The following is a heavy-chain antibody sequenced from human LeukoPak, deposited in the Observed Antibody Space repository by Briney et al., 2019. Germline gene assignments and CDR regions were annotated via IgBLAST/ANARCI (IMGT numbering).Heavy chain of an antibody. CDR2: ISSSSSCI. V-gene: IGHV3-21*04. CDR3: ATHGSAHYYMDV. D-gene: IGHD2-2*03. CDR1: GFTFSSYS. J-gene: IGHJ6*03. Sequence: PGGSLRLSCAASGFTFSSYSMNWVRQAPGKGLEWVSSISSSSSCIYYADSVKGRFTISRDNAKNSLYLQMNSLRAEDTAVYYCATHGSAHYYMDVWGKGTTVTISS.